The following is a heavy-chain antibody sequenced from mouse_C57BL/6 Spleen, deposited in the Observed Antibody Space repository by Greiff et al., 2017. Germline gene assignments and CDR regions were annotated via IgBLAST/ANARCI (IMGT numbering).Heavy chain of an antibody. Sequence: EVKLVESGGGLVKPGGSLKLSCAASGFTFSSYAMSWVRQTPEKRLEWVATISDGGSYTYYPDNVKGRFTISRDNAKNNLYLQMSHLKSEDTAMYYCARDNGDGAWLAYWGQGTLVTVSA. CDR3: ARDNGDGAWLAY. V-gene: IGHV5-4*01. CDR2: ISDGGSYT. CDR1: GFTFSSYA. J-gene: IGHJ3*01. D-gene: IGHD4-1*01.